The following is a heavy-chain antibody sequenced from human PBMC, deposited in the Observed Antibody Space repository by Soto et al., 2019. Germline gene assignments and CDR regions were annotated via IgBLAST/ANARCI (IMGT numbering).Heavy chain of an antibody. J-gene: IGHJ6*03. CDR2: IIPILGIA. CDR3: ARDRQLGPYYYYYMDV. D-gene: IGHD6-6*01. Sequence: GASVKVSCKASGGTFSSYTISWVRQAPGQGLEWMGRIIPILGIANYAQKFQGRVTITADKSTSTAYMELSSLRSEDTAVYYCARDRQLGPYYYYYMDVWGKGTTVTVSS. CDR1: GGTFSSYT. V-gene: IGHV1-69*04.